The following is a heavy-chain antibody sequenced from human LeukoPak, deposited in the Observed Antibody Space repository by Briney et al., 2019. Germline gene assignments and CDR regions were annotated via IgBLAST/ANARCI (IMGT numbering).Heavy chain of an antibody. CDR2: IYYSGST. J-gene: IGHJ1*01. D-gene: IGHD1-26*01. V-gene: IGHV4-39*02. CDR3: AREVGATTGSHFQH. Sequence: WVRQPPGKGMEWIGSIYYSGSTYYNPSLKSRVTISVDTSKNQFSLKLTSVTATDTAVYYCAREVGATTGSHFQHWGQGTLVTVSS.